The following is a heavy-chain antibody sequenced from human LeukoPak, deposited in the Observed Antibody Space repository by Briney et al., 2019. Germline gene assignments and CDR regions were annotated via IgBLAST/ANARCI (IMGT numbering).Heavy chain of an antibody. J-gene: IGHJ4*02. CDR1: GGSISPYY. V-gene: IGHV4-59*01. Sequence: SETLSLTCTVSGGSISPYYWTWIRQPPGRGLEWIGHIYYSGSTNCNPSLKSRVTISVDTFKNQFSLKLSSVTAADTAVYYCARDGSSYFDYWGQGTPVTVSS. CDR3: ARDGSSYFDY. CDR2: IYYSGST.